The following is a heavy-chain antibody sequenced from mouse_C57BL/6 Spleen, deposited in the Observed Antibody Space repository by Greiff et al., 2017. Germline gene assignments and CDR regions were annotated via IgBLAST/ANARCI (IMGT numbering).Heavy chain of an antibody. CDR1: GFTFRDYG. CDR2: INSGSSTI. Sequence: EVQLVESGGGLVKPGGSLKLSCAASGFTFRDYGMHWVRQAPEKGLEWVAYINSGSSTIYYADTVKGRFTISRDNAKNTLFLQMNSLRSEDTAMYYCARGYYYSSSYFDYWGQGTTLTVSS. J-gene: IGHJ2*01. V-gene: IGHV5-17*01. CDR3: ARGYYYSSSYFDY. D-gene: IGHD1-1*01.